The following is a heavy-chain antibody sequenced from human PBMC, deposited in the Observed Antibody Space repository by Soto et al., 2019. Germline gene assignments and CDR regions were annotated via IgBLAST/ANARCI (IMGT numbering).Heavy chain of an antibody. CDR3: AKDWEDIVVVVAVTPGLLAPSI. V-gene: IGHV3-30*18. CDR1: GFTFSSYG. CDR2: ISYDGSNK. D-gene: IGHD2-15*01. Sequence: QVQLVESGGGVVQPGRSLRLSCAASGFTFSSYGMHWVRQAPGKGLEWVAVISYDGSNKYYADSVKGRFTISRDNSKNTLYLQMNSLRADDTAVYYCAKDWEDIVVVVAVTPGLLAPSIWGQGTLVTVSS. J-gene: IGHJ4*02.